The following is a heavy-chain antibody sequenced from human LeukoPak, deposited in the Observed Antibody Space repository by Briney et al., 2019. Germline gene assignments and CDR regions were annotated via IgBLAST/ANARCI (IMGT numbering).Heavy chain of an antibody. CDR3: ASDYGSGSYRFDY. CDR2: IYYSGST. V-gene: IGHV4-61*01. J-gene: IGHJ4*02. CDR1: GASVSSSTYS. D-gene: IGHD3-10*01. Sequence: SETLSLTCAVSGASVSSSTYSWSWIRQPPGKTLEWIAYIYYSGSTTYNPSLKSRFTISLNTSKNQFSLKLTSVTAADTAVYYCASDYGSGSYRFDYWGQGTLVTVSS.